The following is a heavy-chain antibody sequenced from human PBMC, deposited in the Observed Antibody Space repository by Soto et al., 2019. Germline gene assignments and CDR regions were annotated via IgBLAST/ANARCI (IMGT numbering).Heavy chain of an antibody. CDR1: GFTFSDYC. CDR3: ARDADILTGSDAFDI. J-gene: IGHJ3*02. Sequence: GGSLRLSCAASGFTFSDYCMSWIRQAPGKGLEWVSYISSSSSYTNYADSVKGRFTISRDNAKNSLYLQMNSLRAEDTAVYYCARDADILTGSDAFDIWGQGTMVTVSS. CDR2: ISSSSSYT. D-gene: IGHD3-9*01. V-gene: IGHV3-11*05.